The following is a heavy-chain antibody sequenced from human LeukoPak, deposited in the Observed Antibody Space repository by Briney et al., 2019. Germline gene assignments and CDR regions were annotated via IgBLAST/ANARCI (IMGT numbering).Heavy chain of an antibody. D-gene: IGHD1-26*01. J-gene: IGHJ5*02. Sequence: ASVKVSCKAPGGTLSSYALSWVRQAPGQGLEWLGGIIPIFGTANYAQKFQGRVTITTDESTSTAYMELSSLRSEDTAVYYCARALFKTTSRHNWFDPWGQGTLVTVSS. CDR2: IIPIFGTA. CDR1: GGTLSSYA. V-gene: IGHV1-69*05. CDR3: ARALFKTTSRHNWFDP.